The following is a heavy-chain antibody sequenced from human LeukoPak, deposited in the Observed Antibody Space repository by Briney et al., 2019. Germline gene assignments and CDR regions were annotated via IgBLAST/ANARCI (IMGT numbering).Heavy chain of an antibody. Sequence: ETLSLTCTVSGGSIGSYFWSWIRQPPGKGLEWIGYNSGSTKYNPSLKSRVTISVDTSKDQFSLKLSSVTAADTAVYYCARGRGYGGNYLRAFDIWGQGTMVSVSS. V-gene: IGHV4-59*08. CDR3: ARGRGYGGNYLRAFDI. CDR1: GGSIGSYF. CDR2: NSGST. J-gene: IGHJ3*02. D-gene: IGHD1-26*01.